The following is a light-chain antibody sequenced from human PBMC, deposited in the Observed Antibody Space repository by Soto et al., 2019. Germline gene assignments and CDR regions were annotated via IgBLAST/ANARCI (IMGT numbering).Light chain of an antibody. V-gene: IGKV3-15*01. CDR2: GAS. CDR1: QSVSSN. J-gene: IGKJ2*01. Sequence: EIVMTQSPATLSVSPGERATLSCRASQSVSSNLAWYQQKPGQAPRLLIYGASTRATGIPARFSGSGSGTEFTLTISSLQSEDFAVYYCQQYNNWLYTFGHGTKLEIK. CDR3: QQYNNWLYT.